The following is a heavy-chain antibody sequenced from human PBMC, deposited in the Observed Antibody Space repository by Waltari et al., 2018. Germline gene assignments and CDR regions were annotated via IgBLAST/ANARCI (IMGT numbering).Heavy chain of an antibody. Sequence: ELLVVESGGHSVRPGESLRLSCTAAGFRFDDYAINWVRQAPGKGLEWVSGIGWNGDNIDYADSVKCRFTISRDKAKNSVFLQMNGLKVEDTARYFCAKDLVYNTPGIDVWGRGTTVIVSS. J-gene: IGHJ6*02. CDR2: IGWNGDNI. CDR1: GFRFDDYA. D-gene: IGHD1-20*01. CDR3: AKDLVYNTPGIDV. V-gene: IGHV3-9*01.